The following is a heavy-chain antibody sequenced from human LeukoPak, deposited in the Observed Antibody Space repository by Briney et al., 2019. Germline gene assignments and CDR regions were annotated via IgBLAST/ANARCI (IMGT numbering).Heavy chain of an antibody. CDR2: IIPIFGTS. J-gene: IGHJ6*02. CDR3: ARVKGYCSGGSCYSPYYYYYGMDV. CDR1: GGTFSSYA. Sequence: ASVKVSCKASGGTFSSYAISWVRQAPGQGLEWMGGIIPIFGTSNYAQKFQGRVTITADESTSTAYMELSSLRSEDTAVYYCARVKGYCSGGSCYSPYYYYYGMDVWGQGTTVTVSS. D-gene: IGHD2-15*01. V-gene: IGHV1-69*01.